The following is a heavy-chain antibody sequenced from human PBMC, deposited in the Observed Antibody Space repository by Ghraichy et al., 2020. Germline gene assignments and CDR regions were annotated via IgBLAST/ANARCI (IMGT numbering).Heavy chain of an antibody. V-gene: IGHV3-23*01. D-gene: IGHD3-22*01. Sequence: GESLRLSCAASGFTFSSYAMSWVRQAPGKGLEWVSAISGSGGSTYYADSVKGRFTISRDNSKNTLYLQMNSLRAEDTAVYYCAKTGVVVVTADAFDIWGQGTMVTVSS. CDR1: GFTFSSYA. CDR2: ISGSGGST. J-gene: IGHJ3*02. CDR3: AKTGVVVVTADAFDI.